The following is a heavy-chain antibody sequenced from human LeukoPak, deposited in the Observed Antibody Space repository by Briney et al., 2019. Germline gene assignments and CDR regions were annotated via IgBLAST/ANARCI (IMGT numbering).Heavy chain of an antibody. CDR3: VRHLWETSVGTLGGPPSNYFDN. J-gene: IGHJ4*02. CDR2: INYSGRT. CDR1: GDSVIGDLSY. V-gene: IGHV4-39*01. Sequence: SETLSLTCTVSGDSVIGDLSYWGWIRQPPGRGLEWIGSINYSGRTYYTSSLKSRVTITLDTSKNQFSLDLTSVTAADAALYYCVRHLWETSVGTLGGPPSNYFDNWGRGTLVTVYS. D-gene: IGHD3-16*01.